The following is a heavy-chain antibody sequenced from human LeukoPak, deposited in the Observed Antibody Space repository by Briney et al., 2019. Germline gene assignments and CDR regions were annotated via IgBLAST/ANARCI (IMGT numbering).Heavy chain of an antibody. CDR3: ARHSDRGIYDLFDF. Sequence: SETLSLTCTVSGGSATNITSYWGWIRQPPGKGLEWIVTIYYSGTTFYNPSLKSRVTTSVDTSKNQFSLKLSSVTATDTAVYYCARHSDRGIYDLFDFWGQGTLVTVSS. CDR1: GGSATNITSY. V-gene: IGHV4-39*01. CDR2: IYYSGTT. J-gene: IGHJ4*02. D-gene: IGHD1-26*01.